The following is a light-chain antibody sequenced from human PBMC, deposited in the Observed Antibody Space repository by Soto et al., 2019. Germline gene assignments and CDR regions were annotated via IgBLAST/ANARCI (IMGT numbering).Light chain of an antibody. CDR2: YHS. CDR1: NIESKS. J-gene: IGLJ1*01. Sequence: SYELTQPPSLSVAPGKTARITCGGNNIESKSVHWYQQKPGQAPVLVIYYHSDRPSGIPERFSGSNSGNTATLTISRVEAGDEADYYCQVWDSSSDHYVFGTGTKVTVL. V-gene: IGLV3-21*04. CDR3: QVWDSSSDHYV.